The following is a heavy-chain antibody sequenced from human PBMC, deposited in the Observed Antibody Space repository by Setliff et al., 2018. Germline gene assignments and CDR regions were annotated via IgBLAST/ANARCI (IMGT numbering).Heavy chain of an antibody. CDR1: GGTFSHYY. CDR3: ARGRNIAARLLDS. V-gene: IGHV4-34*01. D-gene: IGHD6-6*01. CDR2: INHSGST. J-gene: IGHJ4*02. Sequence: SETLSLTCAAYGGTFSHYYWTWIRQSPGKGLEWIGEINHSGSTNYNPSLKSRVTISLDTSKDQFSLKVISMTAADTAVYYCARGRNIAARLLDSWGQGTLVTVS.